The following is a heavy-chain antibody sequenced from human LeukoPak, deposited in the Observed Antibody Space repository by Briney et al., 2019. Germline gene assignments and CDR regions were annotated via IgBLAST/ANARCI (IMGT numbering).Heavy chain of an antibody. Sequence: SGPTLVNPTQTLTLTCTFSGFSLSTSGVGVGWIRQPPGKALEWLALIYWDDDKRYSPSLKSRLTITKDTSKNQVVLTMTNMDPVDTATYYCAHSVLRYFDWPLNNYGMDVWGQGTTVTVSS. CDR3: AHSVLRYFDWPLNNYGMDV. D-gene: IGHD3-9*01. J-gene: IGHJ6*02. CDR1: GFSLSTSGVG. V-gene: IGHV2-5*02. CDR2: IYWDDDK.